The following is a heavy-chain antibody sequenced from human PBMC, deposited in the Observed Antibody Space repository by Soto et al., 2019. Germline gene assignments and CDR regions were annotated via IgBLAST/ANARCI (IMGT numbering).Heavy chain of an antibody. Sequence: SETLSLTCTVSGGSISSSSYYWGWIRQPPGKGLEWIGSIYYGGSTYYNPSLKSRVTISVDTSKNQFSLKLSSVTAADTAVYYCARRLYYDSSGFEGGGMDVWGQGTTVT. CDR2: IYYGGST. D-gene: IGHD3-22*01. V-gene: IGHV4-39*01. CDR1: GGSISSSSYY. CDR3: ARRLYYDSSGFEGGGMDV. J-gene: IGHJ6*02.